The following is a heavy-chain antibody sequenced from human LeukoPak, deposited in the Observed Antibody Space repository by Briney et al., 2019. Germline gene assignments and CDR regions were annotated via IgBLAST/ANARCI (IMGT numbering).Heavy chain of an antibody. CDR2: INPGGSSI. V-gene: IGHV3-74*01. CDR1: GFTFSSYW. Sequence: GGSLRLSCAASGFTFSSYWMHWVRQVPGKGLVWVARINPGGSSITYADSVKGRFTISRDNAKGTLYLQMDSLRAEDTGVYYCARSNQADDYWGQGTLVTVSS. J-gene: IGHJ4*02. CDR3: ARSNQADDY. D-gene: IGHD1-14*01.